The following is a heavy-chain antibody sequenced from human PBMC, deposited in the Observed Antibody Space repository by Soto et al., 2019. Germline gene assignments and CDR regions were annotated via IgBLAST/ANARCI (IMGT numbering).Heavy chain of an antibody. CDR3: ARDLSYYDILTGYYRGAFDI. D-gene: IGHD3-9*01. V-gene: IGHV3-48*01. CDR1: GFTFSSYS. CDR2: ISSSSSTI. J-gene: IGHJ3*02. Sequence: GGSLRLSCAASGFTFSSYSMNWVRQAPGKGLEWVSYISSSSSTIYYADSVKGRFTISRDNAKNSLYLQMNSLRAEDTAVYYCARDLSYYDILTGYYRGAFDIWGQGTMVTVSS.